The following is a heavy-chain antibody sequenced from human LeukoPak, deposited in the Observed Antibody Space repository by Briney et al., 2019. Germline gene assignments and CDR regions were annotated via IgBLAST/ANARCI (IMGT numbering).Heavy chain of an antibody. Sequence: ETPCLTCTVSGGSIPSYYSSWIRQPPGKGLEWIGYIFYSGTTNYNPPRKSPVTISVDTSKNQLSLKVSSVTAADTAVYYCARADTSSIHFDYWGQRNFWSLSP. D-gene: IGHD6-6*01. CDR1: GGSIPSYY. CDR3: ARADTSSIHFDY. J-gene: IGHJ4*02. V-gene: IGHV4-59*01. CDR2: IFYSGTT.